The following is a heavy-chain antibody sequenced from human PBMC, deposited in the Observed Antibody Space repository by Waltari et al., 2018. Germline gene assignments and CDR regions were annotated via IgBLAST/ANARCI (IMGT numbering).Heavy chain of an antibody. Sequence: EVQLLESGGGLVQPGGSLRLSCAASGFTFSSYAMSWVRQAPGKGLEWVSASSGRGGSTYYADSVKGRFTISRDNSKNTLYLQMNSLRAEDTAVYYCAKGVDYYDSSGYYWGQGTLVTVSS. D-gene: IGHD3-22*01. CDR3: AKGVDYYDSSGYY. CDR2: SSGRGGST. CDR1: GFTFSSYA. V-gene: IGHV3-23*01. J-gene: IGHJ4*02.